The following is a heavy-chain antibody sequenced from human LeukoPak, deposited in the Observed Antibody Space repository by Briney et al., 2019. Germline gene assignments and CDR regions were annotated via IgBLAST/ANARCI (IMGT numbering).Heavy chain of an antibody. CDR1: GGSISNYF. Sequence: PSETLSLTCSVSGGSISNYFWSWIRQSPGKGLEWIGHIYSSGSTNYIPSLKSRVIISVDTSKNQFSLKLSSVTAADTAVYYCARQPIRSAFDIWGQGTKVTVSS. D-gene: IGHD2-21*01. V-gene: IGHV4-4*09. CDR3: ARQPIRSAFDI. CDR2: IYSSGST. J-gene: IGHJ3*02.